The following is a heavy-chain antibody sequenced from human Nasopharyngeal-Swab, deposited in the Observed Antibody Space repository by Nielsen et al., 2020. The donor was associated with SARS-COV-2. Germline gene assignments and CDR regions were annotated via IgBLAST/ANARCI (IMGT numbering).Heavy chain of an antibody. CDR1: GGSISSSSYY. CDR2: MYYSGTT. V-gene: IGHV4-39*02. J-gene: IGHJ4*02. D-gene: IGHD6-13*01. CDR3: ARELGYSTPGY. Sequence: SETLSLTCTVSGGSISSSSYYWGWIRQPPGKGLEWIGSMYYSGTTYYNPSLKSRVSISVDTSKNQLSLKLSSVTAADTAVYYCARELGYSTPGYWGQGTLVTVSS.